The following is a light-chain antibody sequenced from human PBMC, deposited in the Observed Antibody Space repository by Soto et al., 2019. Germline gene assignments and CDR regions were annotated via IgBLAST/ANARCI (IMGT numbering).Light chain of an antibody. V-gene: IGKV1-27*01. J-gene: IGKJ3*01. CDR3: QKYSSVPV. CDR1: QDIRNF. CDR2: AAS. Sequence: DIPMTQSPTSLSASVGDRVTITCRASQDIRNFVAWYQQKPGKAPKLLIYAASTLQSGVPSRFSGSGSGTDFPLTINRLQPEDVATYSCQKYSSVPVFGPGTKVEIK.